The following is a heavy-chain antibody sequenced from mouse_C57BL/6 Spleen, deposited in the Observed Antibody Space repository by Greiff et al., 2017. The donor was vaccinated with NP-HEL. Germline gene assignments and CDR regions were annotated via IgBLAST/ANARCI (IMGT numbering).Heavy chain of an antibody. CDR3: ASPSITTVVATDY. Sequence: VQLQQSGPELVKPGASVKISCKASGYAFSSSWMNWVKQRPGKGLEWIGRIYPGDGDTNYNGKFKGKATLTADKSSSTAYMQLSSLTSEDSAVYSCASPSITTVVATDYWGQGTTLTVSS. CDR2: IYPGDGDT. J-gene: IGHJ2*01. CDR1: GYAFSSSW. V-gene: IGHV1-82*01. D-gene: IGHD1-1*01.